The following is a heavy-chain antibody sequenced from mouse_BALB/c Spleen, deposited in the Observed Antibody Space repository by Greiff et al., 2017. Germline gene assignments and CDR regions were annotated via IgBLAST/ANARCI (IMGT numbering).Heavy chain of an antibody. J-gene: IGHJ4*01. D-gene: IGHD2-14*01. Sequence: EVMLVASGGGLVQPGGSLRLSCAPSGFTFTDYYMSWVRQPPGKALELLGFIRNKANGYTTEYSASVKGRFTISRDNSQSILYLQMNTLRAEDSATYYCASIRYDERRRGYYYAMDYWGQGTSVTVSS. CDR3: ASIRYDERRRGYYYAMDY. CDR2: IRNKANGYTT. V-gene: IGHV7-3*02. CDR1: GFTFTDYY.